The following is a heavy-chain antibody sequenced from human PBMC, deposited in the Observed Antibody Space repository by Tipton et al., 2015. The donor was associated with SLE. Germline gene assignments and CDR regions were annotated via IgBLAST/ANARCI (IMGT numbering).Heavy chain of an antibody. CDR3: AAIKQGAFVI. J-gene: IGHJ3*02. CDR1: GGSMSSHN. V-gene: IGHV4-59*08. Sequence: GLVKPSETLSLTCTVSGGSMSSHNWSWIRQPPGKGLEWTGYLYGGNTNYNPSLKSRVTIEADTSRNQFSLKLSSVTAADTAVYYCAAIKQGAFVIWGQGTMVTVSS. CDR2: LYGGNT. D-gene: IGHD5-24*01.